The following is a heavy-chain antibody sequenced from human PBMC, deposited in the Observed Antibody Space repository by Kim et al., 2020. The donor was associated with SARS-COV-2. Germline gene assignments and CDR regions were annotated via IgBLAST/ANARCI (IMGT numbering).Heavy chain of an antibody. D-gene: IGHD3-10*01. CDR3: AKDLLYVPGRGYFDS. V-gene: IGHV3-23*01. J-gene: IGHJ4*02. Sequence: AASVRGRFTISRDNAKNTLLLQMDSLRVDDTAVYYCAKDLLYVPGRGYFDSWGQGVLVTVSS.